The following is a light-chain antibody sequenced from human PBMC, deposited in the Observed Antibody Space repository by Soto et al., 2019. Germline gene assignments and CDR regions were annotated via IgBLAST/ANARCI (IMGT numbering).Light chain of an antibody. V-gene: IGKV1-6*01. Sequence: AIQMTQSPSSLSASVEDRVTITCRASQGIRNNLGWYQQKPGKAPNLLIYATSKLQSGVPSRFSGSGSGTDFTLTISSLQPEDFATYYCLLDYSYPLTFGGGTKVEIK. J-gene: IGKJ4*01. CDR2: ATS. CDR3: LLDYSYPLT. CDR1: QGIRNN.